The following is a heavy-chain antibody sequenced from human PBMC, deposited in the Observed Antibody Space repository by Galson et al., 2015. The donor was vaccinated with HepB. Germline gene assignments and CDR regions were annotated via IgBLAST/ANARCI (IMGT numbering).Heavy chain of an antibody. D-gene: IGHD3-3*02. Sequence: SLRLSCATSGFTFNVYSMHWVRQVPGKGLEWVAAISDAGKNEYYADSVKGRFTISRDNSNDILYLQMSSLRVEDTAVYFCARDDVLHFFGGSRNDPINFYYMDVWGKGTTVTVTS. V-gene: IGHV3-30*04. CDR3: ARDDVLHFFGGSRNDPINFYYMDV. CDR2: ISDAGKNE. J-gene: IGHJ6*04. CDR1: GFTFNVYS.